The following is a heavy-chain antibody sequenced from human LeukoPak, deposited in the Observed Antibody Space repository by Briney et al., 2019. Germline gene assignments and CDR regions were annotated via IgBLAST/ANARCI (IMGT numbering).Heavy chain of an antibody. CDR3: ARGSSSSWYERYFDY. CDR2: IYYSGST. J-gene: IGHJ4*02. CDR1: GGSISSSSYY. V-gene: IGHV4-39*07. Sequence: SETPSLTCTVSGGSISSSSYYWGWIRQPPGKGLEWIGSIYYSGSTNYNPSLKSRVTISVDTSKNQFSLKLSSVTAADTAVYYCARGSSSSWYERYFDYWGQGTLVTVSS. D-gene: IGHD6-13*01.